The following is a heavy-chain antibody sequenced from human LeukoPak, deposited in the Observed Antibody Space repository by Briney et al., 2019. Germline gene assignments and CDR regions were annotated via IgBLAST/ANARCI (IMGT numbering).Heavy chain of an antibody. CDR1: GYTFTGYY. D-gene: IGHD3-10*01. CDR3: ARGYMGITSYYDS. CDR2: ISGFNGNT. V-gene: IGHV1-18*01. J-gene: IGHJ4*02. Sequence: GASVKVSCKASGYTFTGYYIHWMRRAPGQGLEWMGWISGFNGNTNYAQKVQGRVTVTTDTSTNTAYMELRSLTSDDTAVYYCARGYMGITSYYDSWGQGTLVTVSS.